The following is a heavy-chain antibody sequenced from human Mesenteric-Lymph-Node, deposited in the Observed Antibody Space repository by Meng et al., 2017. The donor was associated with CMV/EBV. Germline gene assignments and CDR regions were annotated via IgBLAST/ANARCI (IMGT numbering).Heavy chain of an antibody. CDR3: AKSDTTSA. J-gene: IGHJ5*02. Sequence: GESLKISCAASGFTFSSYAMSWVRQAPGKGLEWVSSISDSGGSTYYADSVKGRFTSSRDNSNNTLYLQMNSLRAEDTAVYYCAKSDTTSAWGQGTLVTVSS. V-gene: IGHV3-23*01. CDR2: ISDSGGST. D-gene: IGHD1-1*01. CDR1: GFTFSSYA.